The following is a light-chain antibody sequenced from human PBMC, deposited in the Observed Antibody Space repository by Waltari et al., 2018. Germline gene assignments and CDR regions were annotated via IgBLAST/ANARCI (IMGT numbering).Light chain of an antibody. CDR3: QQYNNWRT. V-gene: IGKV3-15*01. J-gene: IGKJ2*01. Sequence: EVLMTQSPATLSVSLGERATLSCRASQSIARNLAWYQQKPGQAPRLLIYGASTRATGVPDRFSGSGSGTEFTLTISSLQSEDFAVYYCQQYNNWRTFGQGTKVEIK. CDR1: QSIARN. CDR2: GAS.